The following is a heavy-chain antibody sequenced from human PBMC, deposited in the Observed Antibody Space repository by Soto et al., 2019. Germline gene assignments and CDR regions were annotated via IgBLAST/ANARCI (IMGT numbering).Heavy chain of an antibody. CDR3: ARGRYYGSGSYYKNYYYYGMDV. CDR1: GGSVSGYY. CDR2: INHSGST. Sequence: KNSETLSLTCAVYGGSVSGYYWSWIRQPPGKGLEWIGEINHSGSTNYNPSLKSRVTISVDTSKNQFSLKLSSVTAADTAVYYCARGRYYGSGSYYKNYYYYGMDVWGQGTTVTVSS. J-gene: IGHJ6*02. V-gene: IGHV4-34*01. D-gene: IGHD3-10*01.